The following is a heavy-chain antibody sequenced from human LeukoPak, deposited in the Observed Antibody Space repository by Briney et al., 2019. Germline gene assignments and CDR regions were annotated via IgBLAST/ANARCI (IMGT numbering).Heavy chain of an antibody. CDR2: INSDGSST. V-gene: IGHV3-74*01. CDR3: ASSRWEGYNWNYGGAFDI. D-gene: IGHD1-7*01. Sequence: GGSLRLSCAASGFTFSSYWMHWVRQAPGKGLVWVSRINSDGSSTSYADSVKGRFTISRDNAKNTLYLQMNSLRAEDTAVYYCASSRWEGYNWNYGGAFDIWGQGTMVTVSS. CDR1: GFTFSSYW. J-gene: IGHJ3*02.